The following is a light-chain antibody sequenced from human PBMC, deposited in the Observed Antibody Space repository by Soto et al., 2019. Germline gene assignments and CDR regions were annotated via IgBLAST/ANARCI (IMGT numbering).Light chain of an antibody. V-gene: IGLV2-14*03. Sequence: QSALAQPASVSGSRGQSITISCTGTSSDVGRYNYVSWFQQHPGKVPKLIIYDVSNWPSGVSDRFSGSKSGNTASLTISGLQPEDEADYYCSSFTSSSTLVFGTGTKVTGL. CDR3: SSFTSSSTLV. CDR1: SSDVGRYNY. J-gene: IGLJ1*01. CDR2: DVS.